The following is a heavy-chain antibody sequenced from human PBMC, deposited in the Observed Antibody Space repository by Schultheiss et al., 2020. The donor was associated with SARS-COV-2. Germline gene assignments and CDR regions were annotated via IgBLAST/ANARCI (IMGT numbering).Heavy chain of an antibody. CDR3: AKDILRYFDWSDY. V-gene: IGHV3-23*01. D-gene: IGHD3-9*01. J-gene: IGHJ4*02. CDR1: GFTFSSYD. Sequence: GESLKISCAASGFTFSSYDMHWVRQATGKGLEWVSLISAGTITTYYADSVKGRFTISRDNSKNTLYLQMNSLTVEDTAVYYCAKDILRYFDWSDYWGQGTLVTVSS. CDR2: ISAGTITT.